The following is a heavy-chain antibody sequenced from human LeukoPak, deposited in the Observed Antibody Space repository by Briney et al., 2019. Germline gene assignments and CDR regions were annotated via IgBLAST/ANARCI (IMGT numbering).Heavy chain of an antibody. CDR2: MNPNSGNT. V-gene: IGHV1-8*01. Sequence: GASVKVSCKASGYTFTSYDINWVRQATGQGLEWMGWMNPNSGNTGYAQKFQGRVTMTTDTSTSTAYMELRSLRSDDTAVYYCARDPHVGPVVVTATHNWFDPWGQGTLVTVSS. D-gene: IGHD2-21*02. CDR1: GYTFTSYD. CDR3: ARDPHVGPVVVTATHNWFDP. J-gene: IGHJ5*02.